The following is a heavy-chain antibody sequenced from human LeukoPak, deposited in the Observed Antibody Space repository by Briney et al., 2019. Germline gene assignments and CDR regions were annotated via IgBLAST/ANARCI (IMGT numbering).Heavy chain of an antibody. CDR3: TTAPGNDYYPYYNMDV. Sequence: SETPSLTCTVSGGSISSYYWSWIRQPPGKGLEWIGYIYYSGSTNYNPSLKSRVTISVDTSKNQFSLKVNSVTASDTAVYYWTTAPGNDYYPYYNMDVWGKGTTVTVSS. J-gene: IGHJ6*03. CDR1: GGSISSYY. CDR2: IYYSGST. V-gene: IGHV4-59*01.